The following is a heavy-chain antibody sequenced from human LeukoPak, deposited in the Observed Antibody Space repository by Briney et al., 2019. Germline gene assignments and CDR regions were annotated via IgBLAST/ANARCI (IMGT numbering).Heavy chain of an antibody. CDR3: ARDKSLYLRGYSYLDY. CDR1: GGTFSSYA. Sequence: SVKVSCKASGGTFSSYAISWVRQVPGQGLEWMGRIIPILGIANYAQKFQGRVTITADKSTSTAYMELSSLRSEDTAVYYCARDKSLYLRGYSYLDYWGQGTLVTVSS. J-gene: IGHJ4*03. V-gene: IGHV1-69*04. D-gene: IGHD5-18*01. CDR2: IIPILGIA.